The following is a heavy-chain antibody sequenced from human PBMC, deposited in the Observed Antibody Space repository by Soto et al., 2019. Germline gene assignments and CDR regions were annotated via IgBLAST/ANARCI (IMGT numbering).Heavy chain of an antibody. CDR3: ARVGVTMVTIDY. J-gene: IGHJ4*02. Sequence: PSQTLSLTCTVSGGSISSGGYYWSWIRQHPGKGLEWIGYIYYSGSTYYNPSLKSRVTISVDTSKNQFSLKLSSVTAADTAVYYCARVGVTMVTIDYWGEGSLVTVSS. V-gene: IGHV4-31*03. CDR2: IYYSGST. CDR1: GGSISSGGYY. D-gene: IGHD4-17*01.